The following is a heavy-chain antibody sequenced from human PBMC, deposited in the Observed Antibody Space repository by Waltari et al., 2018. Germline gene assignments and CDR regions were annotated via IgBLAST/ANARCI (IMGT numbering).Heavy chain of an antibody. J-gene: IGHJ4*02. CDR1: RRSFSAYH. V-gene: IGHV4-34*01. CDR2: IDHKGTA. CDR3: ARPSVAARLGSLDY. Sequence: QVQLQQWGACLLRPSETLSLSCSVSRRSFSAYHWTWIRLPLGKGLEWIGEIDHKGTATYNPSLEGRVTISVDTSKNQFSLNLTSVTATDTAIYFCARPSVAARLGSLDYWGQGALVTVSS. D-gene: IGHD3-16*01.